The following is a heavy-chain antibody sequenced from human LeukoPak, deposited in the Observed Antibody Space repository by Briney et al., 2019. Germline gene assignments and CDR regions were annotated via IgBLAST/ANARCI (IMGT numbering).Heavy chain of an antibody. CDR1: GLTVSSNY. CDR2: IYSGGST. CDR3: ARDRGDGYNYRYYYYMDV. V-gene: IGHV3-66*02. J-gene: IGHJ6*03. Sequence: PGGSLRLSCAASGLTVSSNYMSWVRQAPGKGLEWVSVIYSGGSTYYADSVKGRFTISRDNSKNTLYLQMNSLRAEDTAVYYCARDRGDGYNYRYYYYMDVWGKGNPGHRLL. D-gene: IGHD5-24*01.